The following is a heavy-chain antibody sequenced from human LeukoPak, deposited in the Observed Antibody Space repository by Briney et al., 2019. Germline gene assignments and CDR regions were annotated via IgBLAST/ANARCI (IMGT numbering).Heavy chain of an antibody. D-gene: IGHD3-10*01. Sequence: GGSLRLSCAASGFTFSNYWMSWVRQAPGKGLEWVANINRDGSEKYFVDSVKGRFTITRDNAKSSVFLQLNSLRAGDTAVYYCVREPHNHYPIDNWGQGTLVTVSS. CDR2: INRDGSEK. CDR1: GFTFSNYW. CDR3: VREPHNHYPIDN. J-gene: IGHJ4*02. V-gene: IGHV3-7*01.